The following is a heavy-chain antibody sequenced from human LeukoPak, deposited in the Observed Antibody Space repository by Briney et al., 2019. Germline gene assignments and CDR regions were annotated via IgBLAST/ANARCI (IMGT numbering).Heavy chain of an antibody. CDR2: IYYSGSN. J-gene: IGHJ4*02. CDR1: VHSISRYY. CDR3: ARGDSYRYFLDGSFDD. D-gene: IGHD5-18*01. V-gene: IGHV4-59*07. Sequence: DTQSLLCTLSVHSISRYYWRWPRQPPGEGRECIGYIYYSGSNNYNPPLKSRVPISVETSKNQFSLKLNSVTAADPAVYYCARGDSYRYFLDGSFDDWGEGTLVTVSS.